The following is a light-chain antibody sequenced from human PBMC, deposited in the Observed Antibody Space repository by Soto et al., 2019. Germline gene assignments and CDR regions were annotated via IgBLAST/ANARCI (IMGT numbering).Light chain of an antibody. CDR2: EVT. Sequence: QSALTQPASVSGSPGQSITISCTGTSSDVGGYNYVSWYQQHPGKAPKLMIYEVTNRPSGASNRFSGSKSGNTASLTISGLQAEDEADYYCSSFTTISTGVFGGGTKLTVL. CDR1: SSDVGGYNY. V-gene: IGLV2-14*01. CDR3: SSFTTISTGV. J-gene: IGLJ3*02.